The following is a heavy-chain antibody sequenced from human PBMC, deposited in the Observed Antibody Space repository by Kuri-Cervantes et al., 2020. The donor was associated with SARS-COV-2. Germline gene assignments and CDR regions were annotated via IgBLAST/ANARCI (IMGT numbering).Heavy chain of an antibody. Sequence: GESLKISCAASGFTFSSYAMHWVRQAPGKGLEWVAVISYDGSNKYYADSVKGRFTISRDNSKNTLYLQMNSLRAEDTAVYYCARSPYSAAGGNWFDPWGQGTLVTVSS. D-gene: IGHD6-13*01. CDR2: ISYDGSNK. CDR1: GFTFSSYA. CDR3: ARSPYSAAGGNWFDP. V-gene: IGHV3-30*07. J-gene: IGHJ5*02.